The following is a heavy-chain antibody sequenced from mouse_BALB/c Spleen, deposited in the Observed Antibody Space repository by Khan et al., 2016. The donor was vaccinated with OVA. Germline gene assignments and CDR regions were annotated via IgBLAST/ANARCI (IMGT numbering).Heavy chain of an antibody. CDR3: TKSAWAAFAY. J-gene: IGHJ3*01. Sequence: QVQLKESGAELVKPGASVKLSCKASGYTFTSYYIYWVKQRPGQGLEWIGGINPSNGGTYFNEKFESKATLTLDKSSSTAFMQVSSLTSEDSAVYYCTKSAWAAFAYWAQGTLVTVSA. V-gene: IGHV1S81*02. CDR1: GYTFTSYY. D-gene: IGHD1-2*01. CDR2: INPSNGGT.